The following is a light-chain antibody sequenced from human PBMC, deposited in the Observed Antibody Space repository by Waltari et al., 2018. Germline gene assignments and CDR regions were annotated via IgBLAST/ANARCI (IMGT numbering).Light chain of an antibody. V-gene: IGLV2-8*01. Sequence: QSALTQPPSASGSRGQSVTISCTGTSSDVGSYNYVSCYQQHPGKAPKLMIYEVTKRPSGVPDRFSGSKSGNTASLTVSGLQAEDEADYYCSSYAGSNNVIFGGGTRLTVL. CDR2: EVT. CDR1: SSDVGSYNY. CDR3: SSYAGSNNVI. J-gene: IGLJ2*01.